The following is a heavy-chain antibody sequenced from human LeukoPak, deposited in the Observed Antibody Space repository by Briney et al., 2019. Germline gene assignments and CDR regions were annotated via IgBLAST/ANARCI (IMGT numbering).Heavy chain of an antibody. CDR3: ARVADDRSGYYYFDY. CDR2: IIPIFGTA. Sequence: SVKVSCKASGGTFSRYAISWVRQAPGQGLDWMGGIIPIFGTANYAQIFQGRVTITTDESTSTAYMELSSLRSEATAVYYCARVADDRSGYYYFDYWGQGTLVTVSS. V-gene: IGHV1-69*05. CDR1: GGTFSRYA. J-gene: IGHJ4*02. D-gene: IGHD3-22*01.